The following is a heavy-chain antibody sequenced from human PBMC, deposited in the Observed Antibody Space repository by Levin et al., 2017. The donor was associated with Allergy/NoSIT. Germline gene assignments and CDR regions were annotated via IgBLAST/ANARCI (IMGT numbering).Heavy chain of an antibody. Sequence: GESLKISCKGSGYHFSNCWIGRVRQRPGKGLEWIGVIYPGDSETTYNPSLQGQVTMSVDKPMTTVYLQWSSLKVSDTAIYYCARRGPANFCAGEDYCFYAVDVWGPGTTVTVSS. CDR3: ARRGPANFCAGEDYCFYAVDV. J-gene: IGHJ6*02. CDR2: IYPGDSET. V-gene: IGHV5-51*01. CDR1: GYHFSNCW. D-gene: IGHD3-10*02.